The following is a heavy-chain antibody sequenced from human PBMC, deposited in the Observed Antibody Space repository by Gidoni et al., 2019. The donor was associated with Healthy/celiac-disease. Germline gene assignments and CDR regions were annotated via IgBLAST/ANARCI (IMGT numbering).Heavy chain of an antibody. V-gene: IGHV3-15*01. CDR1: VLILRNAW. D-gene: IGHD3-10*01. CDR3: TTDARILWFGELSDY. CDR2: IKSKTDGGTT. J-gene: IGHJ4*02. Sequence: EVQLVESGGGLVKPGGSLSLSCAASVLILRNAWLSWVRQAPGKGLEWVGRIKSKTDGGTTDYAAPVKGRFTISRDDSKNTLYLQMNSLKTEDTAVYYCTTDARILWFGELSDYWGQGTLVTVSA.